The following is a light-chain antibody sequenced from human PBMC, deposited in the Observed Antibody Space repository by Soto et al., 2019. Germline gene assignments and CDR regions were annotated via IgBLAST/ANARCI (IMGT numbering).Light chain of an antibody. CDR1: QSVSSY. CDR2: DAS. CDR3: QQRSNWLT. J-gene: IGKJ4*01. V-gene: IGKV3-11*01. Sequence: EIVLTQSPATLSLSPGERATLSCRASQSVSSYLAWYQQKPGQAPRLLLYDASNRATGIPARFSGSGSGTDFTLTISSLEPEDFEVYYCQQRSNWLTFGGGTKVEIK.